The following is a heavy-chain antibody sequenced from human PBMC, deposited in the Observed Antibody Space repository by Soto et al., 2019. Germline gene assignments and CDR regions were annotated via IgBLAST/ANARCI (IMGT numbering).Heavy chain of an antibody. Sequence: EVQLVESGGGLVQPGGSLRLSCAASGFTFSDHYMDWVRQAPGKGLEWVGRSRNKANSYTTEYAASVRGRFTISRHDSKNSLYLQMNSLKTEDTAVYYCARDLGSWGQGTLVTVSS. CDR1: GFTFSDHY. CDR2: SRNKANSYTT. CDR3: ARDLGS. J-gene: IGHJ5*02. V-gene: IGHV3-72*01.